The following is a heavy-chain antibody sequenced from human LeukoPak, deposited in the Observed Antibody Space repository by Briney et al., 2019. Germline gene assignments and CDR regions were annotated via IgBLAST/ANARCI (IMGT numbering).Heavy chain of an antibody. CDR3: ARSTNRVDS. CDR2: MYNSGTT. V-gene: IGHV4-61*02. CDR1: GGSIRGSITSGTYY. J-gene: IGHJ4*02. D-gene: IGHD1-14*01. Sequence: PSETLSLTCTVSGGSIRGSITSGTYYWNWIRQPAGKGLEWIGRMYNSGTTINYNPSLKSRVTISVDTSKNQFSLNVTSVTAADTAVYYCARSTNRVDSWGQGTLVTVSS.